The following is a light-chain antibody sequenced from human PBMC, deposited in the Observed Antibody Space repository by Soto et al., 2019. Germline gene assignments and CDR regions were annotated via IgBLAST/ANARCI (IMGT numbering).Light chain of an antibody. CDR3: QQRSNFSST. V-gene: IGKV3-11*01. J-gene: IGKJ1*01. CDR2: DAS. CDR1: QSVSSY. Sequence: EIVLTQSPATLSLSPGERATLSCRASQSVSSYLAWYQQKPGQAPRLLIYDASNRATGIPATFSGSGSGTNFTPTIGREESEVFSPDYCQQRSNFSSTFGQGTKGDIK.